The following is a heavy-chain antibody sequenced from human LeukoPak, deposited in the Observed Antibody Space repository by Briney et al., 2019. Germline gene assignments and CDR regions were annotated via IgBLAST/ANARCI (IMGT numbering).Heavy chain of an antibody. V-gene: IGHV1-69*06. Sequence: SVKVSCKASGGTFSSYAISWVRQAPGQGLEWMGGIIPIFGTANYAQKFQGRVTITADKSTSTAYMELSSLRSEDTAVYYCARDRTVAGQGYYFDYWGQGTLVTVSS. CDR1: GGTFSSYA. J-gene: IGHJ4*02. D-gene: IGHD6-19*01. CDR2: IIPIFGTA. CDR3: ARDRTVAGQGYYFDY.